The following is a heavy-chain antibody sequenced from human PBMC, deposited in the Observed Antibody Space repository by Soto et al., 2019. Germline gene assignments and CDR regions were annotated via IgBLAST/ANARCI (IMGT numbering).Heavy chain of an antibody. J-gene: IGHJ5*02. CDR3: ASPKIAFYNWFDP. CDR2: IWYDGSNK. Sequence: GGSLRLSCAASGFTFSSYGMHWVRQAPGKGLEWVAVIWYDGSNKYYADSVKGRFTISRDNSKNTLYLQMNSLRAEDTAVYYCASPKIAFYNWFDPWGQGTLVTVSS. D-gene: IGHD3-3*02. V-gene: IGHV3-33*01. CDR1: GFTFSSYG.